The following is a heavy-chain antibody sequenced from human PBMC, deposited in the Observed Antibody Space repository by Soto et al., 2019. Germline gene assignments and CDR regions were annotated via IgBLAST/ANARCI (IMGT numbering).Heavy chain of an antibody. CDR2: IYWDDTK. Sequence: QITLNESGPTVVKPTETLPLTCTFSGLSLTTRGVGVGWARPSPGKAPECLAFIYWDDTKRYSTSLKSRLTMSKDTSKTQVVLTMAYVDPADPATYYSAHRVRRAVFGLVTTTAIYFDFWGQGTPVVVSS. J-gene: IGHJ4*02. CDR1: GLSLTTRGVG. V-gene: IGHV2-5*02. CDR3: AHRVRRAVFGLVTTTAIYFDF. D-gene: IGHD3-3*01.